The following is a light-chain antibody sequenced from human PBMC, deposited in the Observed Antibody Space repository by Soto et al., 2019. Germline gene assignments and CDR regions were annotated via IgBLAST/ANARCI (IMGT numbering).Light chain of an antibody. CDR1: QTVSSSY. CDR2: GAS. Sequence: EIDLTQSPGTLALSPGERATLSCRASQTVSSSYLGWYQERPGQAPRLLIYGASRRARGIPDRFSASGSGTDFTLTISRLETEDFAVYYCHHYGGPQEFTVGGGTKVEI. J-gene: IGKJ4*01. V-gene: IGKV3-20*01. CDR3: HHYGGPQEFT.